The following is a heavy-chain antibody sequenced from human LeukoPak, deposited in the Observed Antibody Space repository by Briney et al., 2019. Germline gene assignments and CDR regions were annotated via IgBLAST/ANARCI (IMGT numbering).Heavy chain of an antibody. D-gene: IGHD6-19*01. CDR1: GYTFTSYG. CDR3: ARDHGSPYSSGWYIGKNWFDP. Sequence: ASVKVSCKASGYTFTSYGISWVRQAPGQGLEWMGWISAYNGNTNYAQKLQGRVTMTTDTSTSTAYLELRSLRSDDTAVYYCARDHGSPYSSGWYIGKNWFDPWGQGTLATVSS. V-gene: IGHV1-18*01. J-gene: IGHJ5*02. CDR2: ISAYNGNT.